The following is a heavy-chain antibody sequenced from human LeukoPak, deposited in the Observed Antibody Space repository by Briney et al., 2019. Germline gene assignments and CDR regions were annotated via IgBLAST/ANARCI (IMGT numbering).Heavy chain of an antibody. CDR3: ARDPRYCSGGSCYNFRFDP. J-gene: IGHJ5*02. CDR1: GYTFTSYY. Sequence: ASVKASCKASGYTFTSYYMHWVRQAPGQGLEWMGIINPSGGSTSYAQKFQGRVTMTRDTSTSTVYMELSSLRSEDTAVYYCARDPRYCSGGSCYNFRFDPWGQGTLVTVSS. CDR2: INPSGGST. V-gene: IGHV1-46*01. D-gene: IGHD2-15*01.